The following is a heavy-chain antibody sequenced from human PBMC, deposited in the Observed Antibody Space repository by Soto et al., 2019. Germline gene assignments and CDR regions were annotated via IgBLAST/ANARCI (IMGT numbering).Heavy chain of an antibody. CDR2: ISTYNGNT. CDR1: GYSFTSYG. Sequence: ASVKVSCKASGYSFTSYGISWVRQAPGQGLEWMGWISTYNGNTNFAQNVQGRVTMTTDTSTYTAYMELRSLTSDDKAVDYCARDFGSDLSAPGAVLDYWGQGSLVTVSS. CDR3: ARDFGSDLSAPGAVLDY. V-gene: IGHV1-18*01. D-gene: IGHD3-3*01. J-gene: IGHJ4*02.